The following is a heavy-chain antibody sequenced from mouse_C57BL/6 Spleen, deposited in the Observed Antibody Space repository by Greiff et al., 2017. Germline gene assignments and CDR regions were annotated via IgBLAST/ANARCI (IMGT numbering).Heavy chain of an antibody. CDR3: ARYKPTAFDY. CDR2: IRPTANGYTT. V-gene: IGHV7-3*01. CDR1: GFTFPDSY. Sequence: EVQLVESGGGLVQPGGSLSLSCAASGFTFPDSYMSWVRQPPGKALEWLGFIRPTANGYTTESSASLNGRFTISRANSPSILYLQMNALRAEDSATYYCARYKPTAFDYWGQGTTLTVSS. D-gene: IGHD1-2*01. J-gene: IGHJ2*01.